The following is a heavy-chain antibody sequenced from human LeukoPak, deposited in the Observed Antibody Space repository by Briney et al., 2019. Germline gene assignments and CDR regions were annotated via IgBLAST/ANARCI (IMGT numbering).Heavy chain of an antibody. CDR2: ISYDGSNM. D-gene: IGHD6-19*01. V-gene: IGHV3-30*19. Sequence: GGSLRLSCAASGFTFSSYGLHWVRQAPGKGLEWVAVISYDGSNMYYADSVKGRFTISRDNYKNTLYLQMNSLRAEDTAVYCCVRGLGSSGWYYFDYWAQGTLVTVSS. CDR3: VRGLGSSGWYYFDY. J-gene: IGHJ4*02. CDR1: GFTFSSYG.